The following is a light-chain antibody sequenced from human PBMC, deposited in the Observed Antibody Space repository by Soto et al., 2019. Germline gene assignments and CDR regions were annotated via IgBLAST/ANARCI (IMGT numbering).Light chain of an antibody. CDR2: DAS. CDR1: QNINTW. J-gene: IGKJ2*01. Sequence: DIQMTQSPSTLSASVGDRITITCRASQNINTWLAWYQQKPGRAPKVLIYDASSLESGVPSRISGSGSGTEFILPISSLQLDDFATYYCHQYYGYPYTFGQGPKLEIK. V-gene: IGKV1-5*01. CDR3: HQYYGYPYT.